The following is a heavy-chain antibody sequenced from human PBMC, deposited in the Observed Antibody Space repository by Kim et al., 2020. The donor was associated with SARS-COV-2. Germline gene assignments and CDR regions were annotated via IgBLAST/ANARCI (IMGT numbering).Heavy chain of an antibody. V-gene: IGHV3-53*01. CDR2: IYSGGTT. J-gene: IGHJ4*02. Sequence: GGSLRLSCAASEFIVSKNYMSWVRQAPGKGLEWVSLIYSGGTTYYADSVKGRFTISRDSSKNTLYLQMNSLRAEDTALYYCARGSSGKVDYLGQGTLVTVSS. CDR1: EFIVSKNY. CDR3: ARGSSGKVDY. D-gene: IGHD2-15*01.